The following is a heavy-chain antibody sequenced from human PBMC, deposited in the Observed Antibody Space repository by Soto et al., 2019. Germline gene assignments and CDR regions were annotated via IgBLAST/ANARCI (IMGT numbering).Heavy chain of an antibody. CDR3: AREASVLIPAPQTSRFHX. Sequence: ASLKVSCNGFGYSFMKYGINWVRQAPGQGLEWVGWISPYSGYTHSAQKFHGRLTMTTDTAESTAYMELRILRSADTAPYYCAREASVLIPAPQTSRFHXWGQGTLVTVSX. D-gene: IGHD2-8*01. V-gene: IGHV1-18*01. CDR1: GYSFMKYG. CDR2: ISPYSGYT. J-gene: IGHJ4*02.